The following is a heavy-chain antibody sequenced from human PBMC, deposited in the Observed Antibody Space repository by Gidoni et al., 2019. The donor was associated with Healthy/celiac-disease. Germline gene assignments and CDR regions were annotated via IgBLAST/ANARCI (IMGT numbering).Heavy chain of an antibody. CDR1: VGSISRGDYY. V-gene: IGHV4-30-4*01. D-gene: IGHD3-10*01. CDR3: ARDLPTYYYALDAFDI. Sequence: QVQLQESGPGLVQPSQTLSLTCTVSVGSISRGDYYWSWIRQPPGKGLEWIGYIYYSGSTYYNPSLKSRVTISVDTSKNQFSLKPSSVTAADTAVYYCARDLPTYYYALDAFDIWGQGTMVTVSS. CDR2: IYYSGST. J-gene: IGHJ3*02.